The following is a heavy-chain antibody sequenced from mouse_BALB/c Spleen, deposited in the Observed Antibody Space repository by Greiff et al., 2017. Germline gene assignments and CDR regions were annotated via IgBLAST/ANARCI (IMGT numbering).Heavy chain of an antibody. CDR2: ISSGGGST. Sequence: EVMLVESGGGLVKPGGSLKLSCAASGFAFSSYDMSWVRQTPEKRLEWVAYISSGGGSTYYPDTVKGRFTISRDNAKNTLYLQMSSLKSEDTAMYYCARHEVAYWGQGTLVTVSA. V-gene: IGHV5-12-1*01. CDR3: ARHEVAY. CDR1: GFAFSSYD. J-gene: IGHJ3*01.